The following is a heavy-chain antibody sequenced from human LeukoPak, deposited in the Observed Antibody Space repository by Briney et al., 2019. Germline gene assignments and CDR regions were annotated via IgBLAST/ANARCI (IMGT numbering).Heavy chain of an antibody. J-gene: IGHJ4*02. CDR3: TRHISDILTGYPLPFDY. Sequence: GGSLRLSCAGSGFTFSGSAMHWVRQASGKGLEWVGRIRSKANSYATAYAASVKGRFTISRDDSKNTAYLQMNSLKTEDTAVYYCTRHISDILTGYPLPFDYWGQGTLVTVSS. V-gene: IGHV3-73*01. D-gene: IGHD3-9*01. CDR2: IRSKANSYAT. CDR1: GFTFSGSA.